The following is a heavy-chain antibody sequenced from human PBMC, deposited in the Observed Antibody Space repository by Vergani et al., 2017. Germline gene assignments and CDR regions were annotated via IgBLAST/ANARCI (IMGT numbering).Heavy chain of an antibody. J-gene: IGHJ6*02. D-gene: IGHD2-15*01. CDR1: GGTFSSYA. Sequence: QVQLVQSGAEVKKPGSSVKVSCKASGGTFSSYAISWVRQAPGQGLEWMGGIIPIFGTANYAQKFQGRVTITADESSSTAYMELSSLSCEDTAVYYCAHTTGNCSGGSCYRRGPYYYYGRDVWGQGTTVTVSS. CDR2: IIPIFGTA. V-gene: IGHV1-69*01. CDR3: AHTTGNCSGGSCYRRGPYYYYGRDV.